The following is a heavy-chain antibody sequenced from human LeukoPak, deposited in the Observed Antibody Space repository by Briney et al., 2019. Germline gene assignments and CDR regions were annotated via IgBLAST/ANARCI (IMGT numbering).Heavy chain of an antibody. Sequence: SETLSLTCTVSGGSISSGNFYWSWIRQPAGKGLEWIGRIHTSGSTNYNPSLKSRVTISVDTSKNQFSPKLSSVTAADTAVYYCARSEEVLLWFGELSYFDYWGQGTLVTVSS. V-gene: IGHV4-61*02. D-gene: IGHD3-10*01. J-gene: IGHJ4*02. CDR2: IHTSGST. CDR1: GGSISSGNFY. CDR3: ARSEEVLLWFGELSYFDY.